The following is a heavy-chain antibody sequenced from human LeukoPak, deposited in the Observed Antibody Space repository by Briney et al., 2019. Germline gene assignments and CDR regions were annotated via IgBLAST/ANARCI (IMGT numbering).Heavy chain of an antibody. J-gene: IGHJ3*02. CDR1: GYIFTSYW. CDR3: ARKVDAFDI. Sequence: GESLKISRKGSGYIFTSYWIGWVGQMPPKGLEWMGIIYPGDADTRYSPSIQGQVTISADRSITTAYLQWSSLKASDTAMYYCARKVDAFDIWGQGTMVTVSS. CDR2: IYPGDADT. V-gene: IGHV5-51*01.